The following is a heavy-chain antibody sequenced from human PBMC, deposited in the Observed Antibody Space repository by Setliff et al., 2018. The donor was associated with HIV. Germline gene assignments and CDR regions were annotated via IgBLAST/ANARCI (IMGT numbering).Heavy chain of an antibody. CDR3: ARHKNGAYSLDS. V-gene: IGHV5-10-1*01. J-gene: IGHJ4*02. CDR1: GYKFTGYW. Sequence: PWESLKISCKASGYKFTGYWINWVRQMPGKGLEWMGRIDPSDSYVDYSPSFQGHVTISIDKSVSSAHLQWSSLKASDTAMYYCARHKNGAYSLDSWGQGTLVTVSS. CDR2: IDPSDSYV. D-gene: IGHD4-17*01.